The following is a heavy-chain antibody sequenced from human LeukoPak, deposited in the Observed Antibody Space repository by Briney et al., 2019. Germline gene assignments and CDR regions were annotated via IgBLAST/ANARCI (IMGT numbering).Heavy chain of an antibody. CDR1: GGSISSYY. Sequence: SETLSLTCTVSGGSISSYYWSWIRQPPGKGLEWIGYIYYSGSTNYNPSLKSRVTISVDTSKNQFSLKLSSVTAADTAVYYCARDRAVAGTGDYWGQGTLVTVSS. CDR2: IYYSGST. V-gene: IGHV4-59*12. D-gene: IGHD6-19*01. CDR3: ARDRAVAGTGDY. J-gene: IGHJ4*02.